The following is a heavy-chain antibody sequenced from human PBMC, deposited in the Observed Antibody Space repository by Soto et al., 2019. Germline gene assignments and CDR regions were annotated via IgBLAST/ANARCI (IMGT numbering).Heavy chain of an antibody. J-gene: IGHJ3*02. Sequence: ASVKVSCKASGYTFTSYYMHWVRQAPGQGLEWMGIINPSGGSTSYAQKFQGRVTMTRDTSTSTVYMELSSLRSEDTAVYYCARGATYDYIWGSYSGAFDIWGQGTMVTVSS. CDR3: ARGATYDYIWGSYSGAFDI. CDR1: GYTFTSYY. V-gene: IGHV1-46*03. D-gene: IGHD3-16*01. CDR2: INPSGGST.